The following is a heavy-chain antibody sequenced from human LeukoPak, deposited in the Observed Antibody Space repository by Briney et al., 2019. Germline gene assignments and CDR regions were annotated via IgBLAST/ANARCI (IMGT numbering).Heavy chain of an antibody. D-gene: IGHD3-9*01. Sequence: GGSLRLSCAASGFTLSSYGMNWVSQAPGKGLEWVSYISDSSSTIYYADSVKGRLTISRDNAKNSLYLQMNSLRAEDTAVYYCARWGATGYGDYWGQGTLVTVSS. CDR3: ARWGATGYGDY. J-gene: IGHJ4*02. V-gene: IGHV3-48*03. CDR2: ISDSSSTI. CDR1: GFTLSSYG.